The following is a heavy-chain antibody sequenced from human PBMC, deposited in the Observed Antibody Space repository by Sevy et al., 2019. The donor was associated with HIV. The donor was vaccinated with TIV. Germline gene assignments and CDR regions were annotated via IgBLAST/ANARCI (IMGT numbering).Heavy chain of an antibody. CDR1: GGSISSYY. Sequence: SETLSLTCTVSGGSISSYYWSWIRQPAGKGLEWIGRIYTSGSTNYNPSLKSRVTMSVDTSKNQFSLKLSSVTAPDTAVYYCARNRGYCTNGVCYLPYFDYWGQGTLVTVSS. D-gene: IGHD2-8*01. J-gene: IGHJ4*02. CDR3: ARNRGYCTNGVCYLPYFDY. CDR2: IYTSGST. V-gene: IGHV4-4*07.